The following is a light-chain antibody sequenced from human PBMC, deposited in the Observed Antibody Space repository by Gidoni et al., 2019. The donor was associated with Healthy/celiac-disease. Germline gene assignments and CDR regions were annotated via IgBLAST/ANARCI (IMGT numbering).Light chain of an antibody. CDR1: QSVSSSY. CDR3: QQYGNSPPNT. Sequence: EIVLTHSPGTLSLSPGERATLSCRASQSVSSSYLAWYQQKPGQAPRLLIYGASSRATGIPDRFSGSGSGTDFTLTISRLEPEDFAVYYCQQYGNSPPNTFGQGTKLEIK. J-gene: IGKJ2*01. V-gene: IGKV3-20*01. CDR2: GAS.